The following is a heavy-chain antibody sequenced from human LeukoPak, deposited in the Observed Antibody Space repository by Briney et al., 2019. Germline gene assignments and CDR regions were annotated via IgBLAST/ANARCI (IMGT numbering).Heavy chain of an antibody. J-gene: IGHJ4*02. CDR2: IRYDGSNK. CDR1: GFTFSSYG. Sequence: GGSLRLSCAASGFTFSSYGMHWVRQAPGKGLEWVAFIRYDGSNKYYADSVKGRFTISRDNSKNTLYLQMNSLRAEDTAVYYCARAPQEGSGWGLFDYWGQGTLVTVSS. CDR3: ARAPQEGSGWGLFDY. D-gene: IGHD6-19*01. V-gene: IGHV3-30*02.